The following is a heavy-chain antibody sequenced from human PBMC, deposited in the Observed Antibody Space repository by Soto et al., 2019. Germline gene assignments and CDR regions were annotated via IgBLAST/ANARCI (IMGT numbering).Heavy chain of an antibody. V-gene: IGHV4-30-2*01. Sequence: SETLSLTCAVSGGSISGGGYSWSWIRQPPGKGLEWIGYIYHSGSTYYNPSLKSRVTISVDRSKNQFSLKLSSVTAADTAVYYCGREGISYYYGMDVWGQGATVTVSS. CDR1: GGSISGGGYS. CDR3: GREGISYYYGMDV. CDR2: IYHSGST. J-gene: IGHJ6*02. D-gene: IGHD2-15*01.